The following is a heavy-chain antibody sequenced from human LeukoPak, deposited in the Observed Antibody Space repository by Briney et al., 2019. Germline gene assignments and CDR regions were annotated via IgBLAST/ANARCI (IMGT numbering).Heavy chain of an antibody. V-gene: IGHV4-4*02. CDR3: AGLEGRYSTGLYYYFDY. J-gene: IGHJ4*02. CDR1: GGSISSINL. CDR2: MYLSGTT. D-gene: IGHD6-25*01. Sequence: SETLSLTCAVSGGSISSINLWSWVRQPPGKGLEWIGEMYLSGTTHYNPSLKSRVTISIDKSRNQLSLELSSVTAADTAVYYCAGLEGRYSTGLYYYFDYWGQGILVTVSS.